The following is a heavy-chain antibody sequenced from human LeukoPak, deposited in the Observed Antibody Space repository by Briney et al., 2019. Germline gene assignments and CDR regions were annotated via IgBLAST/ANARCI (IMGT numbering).Heavy chain of an antibody. V-gene: IGHV3-7*03. D-gene: IGHD3-22*01. CDR3: AKSYDISRFYPY. J-gene: IGHJ4*02. Sequence: GGSLRLSCATSGFSFNNDWMDWVRQAPGKGLEWVANINQDGSEKNCLDSVKGRFTISRDNSKNTLYLQMDSLTVEDTAVYYCAKSYDISRFYPYWGREPWSPSPQ. CDR1: GFSFNNDW. CDR2: INQDGSEK.